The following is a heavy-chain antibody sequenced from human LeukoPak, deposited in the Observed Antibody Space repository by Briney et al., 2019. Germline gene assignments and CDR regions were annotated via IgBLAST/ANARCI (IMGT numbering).Heavy chain of an antibody. CDR3: ARGRGYDGSGYYYGFFDY. CDR2: IWFDGSKQ. V-gene: IGHV3-33*01. CDR1: GFTVSNYG. D-gene: IGHD3-22*01. J-gene: IGHJ4*02. Sequence: GGSLRLSCAASGFTVSNYGMHWVRQAPGKGLEWVAVIWFDGSKQYHADSVKGRFTISRDNSKNTLYLQMNSLRAEDTAVYYCARGRGYDGSGYYYGFFDYWGQGTLVTVSS.